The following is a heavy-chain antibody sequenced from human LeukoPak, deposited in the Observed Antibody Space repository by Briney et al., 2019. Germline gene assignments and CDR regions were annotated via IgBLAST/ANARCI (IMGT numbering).Heavy chain of an antibody. CDR3: ARSDYDFWSGYSPFDP. CDR2: INPNSGGT. J-gene: IGHJ5*02. V-gene: IGHV1-2*02. Sequence: ASVKVSCKASGYTFTGYYMHWVRQAPGQGLAWMGWINPNSGGTNYAQKFQGRVTMTRDTSISTAYMELSRLRSDDTAVYYCARSDYDFWSGYSPFDPWGQGTLVTVSS. D-gene: IGHD3-3*01. CDR1: GYTFTGYY.